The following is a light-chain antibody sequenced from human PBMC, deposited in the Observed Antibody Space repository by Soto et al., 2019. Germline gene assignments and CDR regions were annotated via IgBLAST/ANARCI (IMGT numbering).Light chain of an antibody. J-gene: IGKJ2*01. CDR1: QSVSNY. CDR3: QQRSNWRT. CDR2: DAS. Sequence: EIVLTQSPATMSLSPGERATLSCKASQSVSNYLAWYQQKPGQAPRLLIYDASNRATGIPARFSGSGSGTDFTLTISGLEPEDFAVYYCQQRSNWRTFGQGTKLELK. V-gene: IGKV3-11*01.